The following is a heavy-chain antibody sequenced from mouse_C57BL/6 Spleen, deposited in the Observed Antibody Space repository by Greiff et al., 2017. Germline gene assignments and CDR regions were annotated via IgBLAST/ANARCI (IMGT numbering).Heavy chain of an antibody. CDR2: IDPSDSYT. V-gene: IGHV1-50*01. D-gene: IGHD1-1*01. CDR3: ARRITTVVAGGGYFDY. CDR1: GYTFTSYW. J-gene: IGHJ2*01. Sequence: VQLQQPGAELVKPGASVKLSCKASGYTFTSYWMQWVKQRPGQGLEWIGEIDPSDSYTNYNQKFKGKATLTVDTSSSTAYMQLSSLTSEDSAVYYCARRITTVVAGGGYFDYWGQGTTLTVSS.